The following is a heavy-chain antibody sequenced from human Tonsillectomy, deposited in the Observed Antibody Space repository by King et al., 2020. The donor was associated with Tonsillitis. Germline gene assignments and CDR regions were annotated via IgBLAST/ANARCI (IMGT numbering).Heavy chain of an antibody. J-gene: IGHJ4*02. CDR3: ARRRYGDSLFDY. CDR1: GGSINSGNYY. CDR2: IYYSGST. Sequence: QLQESGPGLVKPSETLSLTCTVSGGSINSGNYYWGWIRQPPGKGLEWIGTIYYSGSTYYNPSLKSRVTISIDKSKNQISLKLSSVTAAETAVYFCARRRYGDSLFDYWGQGTLVTVSS. V-gene: IGHV4-39*07. D-gene: IGHD4-17*01.